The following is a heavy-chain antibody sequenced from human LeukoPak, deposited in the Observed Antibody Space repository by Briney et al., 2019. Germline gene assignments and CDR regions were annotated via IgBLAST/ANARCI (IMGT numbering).Heavy chain of an antibody. D-gene: IGHD6-19*01. CDR1: GFTFNSYA. V-gene: IGHV3-48*01. CDR2: ISSSSNVI. J-gene: IGHJ4*02. Sequence: GGSLRLSCAASGFTFNSYAFNWVRQAPGKGLEWVSYISSSSNVIYYTDSVKGRFTISRDNARNLLSLQMNSLRAEDTAVYYWGREGAAPSSGWHRRGWYFEYWGQGTLVTGSS. CDR3: GREGAAPSSGWHRRGWYFEY.